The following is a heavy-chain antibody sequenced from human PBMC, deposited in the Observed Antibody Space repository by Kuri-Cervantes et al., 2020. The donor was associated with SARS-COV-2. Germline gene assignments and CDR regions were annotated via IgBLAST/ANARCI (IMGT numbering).Heavy chain of an antibody. J-gene: IGHJ2*01. Sequence: GGSLRLPCKVSGYRFTDYWVGWVRRAPGIGLEWMGIIFPGDSDIRYSPSFQGQVTISADKSISTAYLQWSSLKASDTDMYCCTRLSDSPSDFDLWGRGTPVTVSS. V-gene: IGHV5-51*01. D-gene: IGHD3-22*01. CDR2: IFPGDSDI. CDR1: GYRFTDYW. CDR3: TRLSDSPSDFDL.